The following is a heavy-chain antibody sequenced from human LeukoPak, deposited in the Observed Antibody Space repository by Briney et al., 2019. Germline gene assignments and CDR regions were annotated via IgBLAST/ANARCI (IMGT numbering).Heavy chain of an antibody. V-gene: IGHV4-59*11. CDR3: GRDALVGYLSFYYMDV. CDR1: GGPIISHY. Sequence: PSETLSLTCTVSGGPIISHYWTWIRQSPVKGLEWIGDISNSGSTSYNPSLKSRVTISIDTSKNQLSLKLSSVTAADTAVYYCGRDALVGYLSFYYMDVWGKGTTVTVSS. D-gene: IGHD2-15*01. J-gene: IGHJ6*03. CDR2: ISNSGST.